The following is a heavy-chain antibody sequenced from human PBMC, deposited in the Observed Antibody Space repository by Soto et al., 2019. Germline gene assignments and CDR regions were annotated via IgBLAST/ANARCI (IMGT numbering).Heavy chain of an antibody. CDR2: IYWDDDK. CDR1: GFSLSTSGVG. J-gene: IGHJ4*02. Sequence: SGPTLVNPTHTLTLTCTFSGFSLSTSGVGVGWIRKPPGKALEWLAPIYWDDDKRYTPSLKSMLTITKDTSKTQVVLTMTNMDPVDTATYYCARILYDDSSGYYYLNDFDYWGQGTLVTVSS. D-gene: IGHD3-22*01. CDR3: ARILYDDSSGYYYLNDFDY. V-gene: IGHV2-5*02.